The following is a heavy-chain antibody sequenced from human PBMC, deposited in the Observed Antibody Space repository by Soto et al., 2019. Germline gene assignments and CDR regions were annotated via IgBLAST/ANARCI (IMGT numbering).Heavy chain of an antibody. Sequence: GGSLRLSCAASGFTFSSYGMHWVRQAPGKGLEWVAFIWHDGGNKFYAESVKGRFTISRDNSKNTLYLQMTSLSAEDTAMYYCARDGDVNSVYAKDNWGQGTLVTVSS. CDR1: GFTFSSYG. V-gene: IGHV3-33*01. D-gene: IGHD2-21*01. CDR2: IWHDGGNK. CDR3: ARDGDVNSVYAKDN. J-gene: IGHJ4*02.